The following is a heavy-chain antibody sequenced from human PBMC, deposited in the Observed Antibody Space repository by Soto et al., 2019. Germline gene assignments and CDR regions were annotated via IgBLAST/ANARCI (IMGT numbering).Heavy chain of an antibody. V-gene: IGHV4-31*03. D-gene: IGHD3-3*01. J-gene: IGHJ4*02. CDR3: ARSPTFWSGSLDY. CDR2: IYYSGST. Sequence: PSETLSLTGTVSGGSISSGGYYWSWIRQHPGKGLEWIGYIYYSGSTYYNPSLKSRVTISVDTSKNQFSLKLSSVTAADTAVYYCARSPTFWSGSLDYWGQGNLVTVSS. CDR1: GGSISSGGYY.